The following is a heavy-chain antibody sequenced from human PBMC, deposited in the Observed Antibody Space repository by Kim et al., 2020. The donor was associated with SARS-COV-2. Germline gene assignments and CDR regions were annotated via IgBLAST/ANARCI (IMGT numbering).Heavy chain of an antibody. CDR1: GFTFSNAW. CDR2: INSKTDGGTT. CDR3: TTPSSFYYGSGSYLLGGDI. D-gene: IGHD3-10*01. Sequence: GGSLRLSCAASGFTFSNAWMSWVRQAPGKGLEWVGRINSKTDGGTTDYAAPVKGRFTISRDDSKNTLYLQMSSLKTEDTAVYYCTTPSSFYYGSGSYLLGGDIWGQGTMVTVSS. V-gene: IGHV3-15*01. J-gene: IGHJ3*02.